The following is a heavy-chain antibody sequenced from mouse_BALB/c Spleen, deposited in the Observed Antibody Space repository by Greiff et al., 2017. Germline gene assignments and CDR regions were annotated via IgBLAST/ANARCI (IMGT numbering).Heavy chain of an antibody. D-gene: IGHD1-1*01. CDR2: ISSGGSYT. CDR1: GFTFSSYA. Sequence: EVQVVESGGGLVKPGGSLKLSCAASGFTFSSYAMSWVRQSPEKRLEWVAEISSGGSYTYYPDTVTGRFTISRDNAKNTLYLEMSSLRSEDTAMYYCARDGDYYGSSSWFAYWGQGTLVTVSA. J-gene: IGHJ3*01. V-gene: IGHV5-9-4*01. CDR3: ARDGDYYGSSSWFAY.